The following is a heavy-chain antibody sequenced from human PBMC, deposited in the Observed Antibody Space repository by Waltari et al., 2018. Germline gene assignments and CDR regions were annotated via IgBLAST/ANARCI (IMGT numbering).Heavy chain of an antibody. CDR2: INHNGNI. CDR3: VRLEDCTGPGGNCYSGDSFAMDV. J-gene: IGHJ6*02. CDR1: GGSFSGYY. D-gene: IGHD2-8*02. V-gene: IGHV4-34*02. Sequence: QVQLQQWGAGLLQPSETLSLTCAGYGGSFSGYYWGWLRQPPGKRLEWIGEINHNGNINRNPSLRSRVTMLVDTSRSQVSLKMNSVTAADTAVYYCVRLEDCTGPGGNCYSGDSFAMDVWGQGTTVTVSS.